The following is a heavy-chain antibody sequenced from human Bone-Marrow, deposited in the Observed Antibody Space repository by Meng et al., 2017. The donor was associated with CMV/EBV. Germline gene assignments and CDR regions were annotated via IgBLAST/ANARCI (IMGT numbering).Heavy chain of an antibody. CDR1: GYTFASYD. CDR3: ASTYCSTTSCYQGAGGY. D-gene: IGHD2-2*01. J-gene: IGHJ4*02. CDR2: LSPYTGDT. Sequence: ASVKVSCKASGYTFASYDINWVRQAPGQGLEWMGWLSPYTGDTGYAQKFQGRVTLTKNISISTAYRELSSLRSEDTAVYFCASTYCSTTSCYQGAGGYWGQGTLVTVSS. V-gene: IGHV1-8*01.